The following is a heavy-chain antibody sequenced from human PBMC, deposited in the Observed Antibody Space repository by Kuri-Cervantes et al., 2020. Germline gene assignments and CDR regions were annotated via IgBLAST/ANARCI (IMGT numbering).Heavy chain of an antibody. CDR2: IYHSGST. D-gene: IGHD3-22*01. CDR3: ARGGYYYASSCLSDSRGPDAFDI. CDR1: GYSISSGYY. Sequence: SETLSLTCAVSGYSISSGYYWGWIRQPPGKGLEWIGSIYHSGSTNYNSSLKSRVTISVDSSKNQFSLKLSSVTAADTAVYYCARGGYYYASSCLSDSRGPDAFDIWGQGTMVTVSS. V-gene: IGHV4-38-2*01. J-gene: IGHJ3*02.